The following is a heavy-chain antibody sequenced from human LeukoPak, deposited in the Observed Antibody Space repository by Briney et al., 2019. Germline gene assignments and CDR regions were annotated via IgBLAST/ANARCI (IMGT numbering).Heavy chain of an antibody. D-gene: IGHD4-17*01. J-gene: IGHJ4*02. CDR1: AFSSWSHS. CDR2: ISKDGSTE. V-gene: IGHV3-30*04. CDR3: ARNPYGDFYFDH. Sequence: GGSLRLSCAASAFSSWSHSMHWVRQAPGKGLEWVALISKDGSTEYYADSVKGRFTISRDNSKNTLYLQMNSLRAEDTAVYYCARNPYGDFYFDHWGQGTLVTVSS.